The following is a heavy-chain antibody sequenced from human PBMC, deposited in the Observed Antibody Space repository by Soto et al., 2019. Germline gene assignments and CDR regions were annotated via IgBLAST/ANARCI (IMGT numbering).Heavy chain of an antibody. Sequence: GGSLRLSCAASGFTFSSYSMNWVRQAPGKGLEWVSSISSSSSYIYYADSVKGRFTISRGNAKNSLYLQMNSLRAEDTAVYYCARDSSGWYVGYYFDYWGQGTLVTVSS. CDR1: GFTFSSYS. CDR3: ARDSSGWYVGYYFDY. D-gene: IGHD6-19*01. CDR2: ISSSSSYI. J-gene: IGHJ4*02. V-gene: IGHV3-21*01.